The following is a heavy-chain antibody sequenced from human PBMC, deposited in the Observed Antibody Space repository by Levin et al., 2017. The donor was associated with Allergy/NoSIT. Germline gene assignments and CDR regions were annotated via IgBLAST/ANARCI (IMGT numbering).Heavy chain of an antibody. CDR1: GYTFTGYY. CDR2: INPNSGGT. V-gene: IGHV1-2*02. J-gene: IGHJ6*02. D-gene: IGHD3-10*01. CDR3: ARDEEYYYGSGSYYNGLCGMDV. Sequence: GESLKISCKASGYTFTGYYMHWVRQAPGQGLEWMGWINPNSGGTNYAQKFQGRVTMTRDTSISTAYMELSRLRSDDTAVYYCARDEEYYYGSGSYYNGLCGMDVWGQGTTVTVSS.